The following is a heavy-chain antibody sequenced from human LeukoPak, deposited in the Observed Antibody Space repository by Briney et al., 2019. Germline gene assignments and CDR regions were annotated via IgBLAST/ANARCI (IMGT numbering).Heavy chain of an antibody. Sequence: SETLSLTCTVSGGSISSGDYYWSWIRQPPGKGLEWIGYIYYSGSTYYNPSLKSRVTISVDTSKDQFSLELSSVTAADTAVYYCARGLNYYDSSGYYGPYWYFDLWGRGTLVTVSS. V-gene: IGHV4-30-4*01. D-gene: IGHD3-22*01. CDR2: IYYSGST. J-gene: IGHJ2*01. CDR1: GGSISSGDYY. CDR3: ARGLNYYDSSGYYGPYWYFDL.